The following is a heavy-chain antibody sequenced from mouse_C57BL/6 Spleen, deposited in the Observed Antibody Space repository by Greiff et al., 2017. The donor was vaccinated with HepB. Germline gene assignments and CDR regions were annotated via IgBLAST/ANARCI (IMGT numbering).Heavy chain of an antibody. Sequence: VQLQQPGAELVKPGASVKMSCKASGYTFTSYWITWVKQRPGQGLEWIGDIYPGSGSTNYNEKFKSKATLTVDTSSSTAYMQLSSLTSEDSAVYYCARGRYYYGSSYPFAYWGQGTLVTVSA. CDR3: ARGRYYYGSSYPFAY. D-gene: IGHD1-1*01. V-gene: IGHV1-55*01. CDR1: GYTFTSYW. CDR2: IYPGSGST. J-gene: IGHJ3*01.